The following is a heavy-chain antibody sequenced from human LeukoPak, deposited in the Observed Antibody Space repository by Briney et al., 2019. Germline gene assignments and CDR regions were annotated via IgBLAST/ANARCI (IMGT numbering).Heavy chain of an antibody. CDR2: IYYSGST. V-gene: IGHV4-59*01. J-gene: IGHJ5*02. Sequence: SETLSLTCTVSGGSISSYYWSWIRQPPGKGLEWIGYIYYSGSTNYNPSLKSRVTISVDTSKNQFSLKLSSVTAADTAVYYCARGGRILYRGFGSWFDPRGQGTLVTVSS. CDR3: ARGGRILYRGFGSWFDP. D-gene: IGHD2-15*01. CDR1: GGSISSYY.